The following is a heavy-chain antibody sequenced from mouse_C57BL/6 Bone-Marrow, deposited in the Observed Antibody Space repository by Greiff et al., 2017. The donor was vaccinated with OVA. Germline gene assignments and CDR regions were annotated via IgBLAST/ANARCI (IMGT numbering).Heavy chain of an antibody. J-gene: IGHJ3*01. V-gene: IGHV5-16*01. Sequence: EVQRVESEGGLVQPGSSMKLSCTASGFTFSDYYMAWVRQVPEKGLEWVANINYDGSSTYYLDSLKGRFIISRDNAKNILYLQMSSLKSEDTATYYCARENYYGKDYWGQGTLVTVSA. CDR1: GFTFSDYY. D-gene: IGHD1-1*01. CDR2: INYDGSST. CDR3: ARENYYGKDY.